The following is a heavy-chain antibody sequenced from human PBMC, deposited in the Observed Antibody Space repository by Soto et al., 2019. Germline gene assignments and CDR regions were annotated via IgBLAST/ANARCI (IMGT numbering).Heavy chain of an antibody. V-gene: IGHV4-34*01. CDR3: ARGRGGPHSGSWFNYYYGMDV. D-gene: IGHD6-13*01. J-gene: IGHJ6*02. Sequence: QVQLQQWGAGLLKPSETLSLTCAVYGGSFSGYYWSWIRQPPGKGLEWIGEINHSGSTNYNPSLKSRGTISVHTSKNQFSLKLSSVTAADTAVYYCARGRGGPHSGSWFNYYYGMDVWGQGTTVTVSS. CDR2: INHSGST. CDR1: GGSFSGYY.